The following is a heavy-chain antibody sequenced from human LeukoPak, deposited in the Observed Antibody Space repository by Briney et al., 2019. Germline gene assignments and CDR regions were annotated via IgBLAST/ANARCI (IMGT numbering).Heavy chain of an antibody. CDR1: GFTFSSYA. CDR3: ARGPYDSSGYYYEGY. J-gene: IGHJ4*02. V-gene: IGHV3-23*01. CDR2: ISGSGGRT. Sequence: GGSLRLSCAASGFTFSSYAMSWVRQAPGKGLEWVSSISGSGGRTYYADSVKGRFTISRDNSKNTLYLQMNSLRAEDTAVYYFARGPYDSSGYYYEGYWGQGTLVTVSS. D-gene: IGHD3-22*01.